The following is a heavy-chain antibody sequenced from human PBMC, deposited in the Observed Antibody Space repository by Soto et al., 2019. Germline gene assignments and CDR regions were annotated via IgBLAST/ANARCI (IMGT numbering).Heavy chain of an antibody. D-gene: IGHD6-19*01. J-gene: IGHJ5*02. CDR3: ARRESSGWYADWFDP. CDR1: GGSISSYY. Sequence: SETLSLTCTVSGGSISSYYWSWIRQPPGKGLEWIGYIYYSGSTNYNPSLKSRVTISVDTSKNQFSLKLSSVTAADTAVYYCARRESSGWYADWFDPWGQGTLVTVSS. V-gene: IGHV4-59*08. CDR2: IYYSGST.